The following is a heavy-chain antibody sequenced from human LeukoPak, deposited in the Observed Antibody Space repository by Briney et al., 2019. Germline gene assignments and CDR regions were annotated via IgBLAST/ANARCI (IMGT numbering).Heavy chain of an antibody. J-gene: IGHJ1*01. D-gene: IGHD2-2*01. CDR2: IYYSGST. V-gene: IGHV4-31*03. CDR3: ARGPPLYCSSTSCFHAEYFQH. Sequence: SETLSPTCTVSGGPISSGGYYWSWIRQHPGKGLEGIGYIYYSGSTYYNPSLKSRVTISVDTSKNQFSLKLSSVTAADTAVYYCARGPPLYCSSTSCFHAEYFQHWGQGTLVTVSS. CDR1: GGPISSGGYY.